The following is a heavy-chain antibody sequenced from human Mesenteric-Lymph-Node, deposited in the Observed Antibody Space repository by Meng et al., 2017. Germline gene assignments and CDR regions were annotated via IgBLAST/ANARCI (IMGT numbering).Heavy chain of an antibody. D-gene: IGHD6-19*01. Sequence: LLGYAPGLCCPPGGLSPTCMVSVGFISTSGSYWGWIRQPPGKGLEWIGSIGHRGFTYYTPSLKSRVTVSIDTSRNQFSLWLTSVTAADTAVYYCVRSSAWVRTGFDPWGQGTLVTVSS. V-gene: IGHV4-39*01. CDR2: IGHRGFT. J-gene: IGHJ5*02. CDR3: VRSSAWVRTGFDP. CDR1: VGFISTSGSY.